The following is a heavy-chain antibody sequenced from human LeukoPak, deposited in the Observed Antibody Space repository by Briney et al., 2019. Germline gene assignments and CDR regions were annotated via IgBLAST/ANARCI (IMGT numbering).Heavy chain of an antibody. CDR1: GYTFTRYD. CDR3: ARPYDSSGYLYYYYDMDV. J-gene: IGHJ6*02. CDR2: MNPNRGNT. Sequence: ASVKVSCKASGYTFTRYDINWVRQATGQGLEWLGWMNPNRGNTGYSQKFPGRVTMTSNTSKSTTYMVLSSLRSEDTAVYYCARPYDSSGYLYYYYDMDVWGQGTTVTVSS. D-gene: IGHD3-22*01. V-gene: IGHV1-8*01.